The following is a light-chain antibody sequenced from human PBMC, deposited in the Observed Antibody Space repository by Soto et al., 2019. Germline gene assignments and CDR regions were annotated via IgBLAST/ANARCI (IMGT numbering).Light chain of an antibody. CDR3: QQYGTSLKWT. Sequence: EVGLTQSPGTLSLFPGERATLSCRANQSVSSTFLAWYQQKPGQAPRLLIYGASRRATGIPDRFSGSGSGTDFTLTISRLEPEDFAVYYCQQYGTSLKWTFGQGTKVGVK. V-gene: IGKV3-20*01. CDR2: GAS. CDR1: QSVSSTF. J-gene: IGKJ1*01.